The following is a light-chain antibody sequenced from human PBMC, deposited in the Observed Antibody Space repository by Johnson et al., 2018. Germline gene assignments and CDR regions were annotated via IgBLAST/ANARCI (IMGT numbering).Light chain of an antibody. Sequence: QSVLTQPPSVSAAPGQKVTISCSGSSSNIGNNYVSWYQQLPGTAPKLLIYENNKRPSGIPDRFSGSKSGTSATLGITGLQTGDEADYYCGTWASSLSAGNVCGTGTKVTFL. CDR3: GTWASSLSAGNV. CDR2: ENN. CDR1: SSNIGNNY. V-gene: IGLV1-51*02. J-gene: IGLJ1*01.